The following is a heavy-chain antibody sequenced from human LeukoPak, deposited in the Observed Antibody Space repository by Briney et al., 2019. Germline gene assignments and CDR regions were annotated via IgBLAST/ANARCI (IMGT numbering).Heavy chain of an antibody. CDR1: GFLFNKYW. J-gene: IGHJ5*02. V-gene: IGHV3-74*01. D-gene: IGHD6-19*01. Sequence: GGSLRLSCAASGFLFNKYWIHWVRQAPGKGLMWVSSINTDGRTTRYAASVQGQFPNSRDNAKNTLSLQMNILRVDDTAVYYWARAGASGWYAAGWFDPWGQGTLVTVSS. CDR2: INTDGRTT. CDR3: ARAGASGWYAAGWFDP.